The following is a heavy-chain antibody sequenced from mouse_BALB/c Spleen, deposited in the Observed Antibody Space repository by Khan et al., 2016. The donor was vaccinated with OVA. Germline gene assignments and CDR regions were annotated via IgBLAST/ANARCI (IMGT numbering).Heavy chain of an antibody. CDR1: GYSFTNYW. CDR2: IYPGGYYT. CDR3: ERYPSWYLDV. J-gene: IGHJ1*01. Sequence: QVQLQQSGAELLRPWTSLKMSCKAGGYSFTNYWIGWVKQSPGHGLEWLGDIYPGGYYTNYKEKFKGRTTLTADTSSITVFRQLSSLTFEDSGIYSCERYPSWYLDVWGAGTTVTVSS. V-gene: IGHV1-63*02.